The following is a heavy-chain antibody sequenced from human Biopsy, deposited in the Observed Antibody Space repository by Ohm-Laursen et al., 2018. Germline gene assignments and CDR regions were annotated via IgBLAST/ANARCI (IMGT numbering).Heavy chain of an antibody. D-gene: IGHD3-9*01. V-gene: IGHV3-43D*04. Sequence: KGLEWVSLISWDGTSTYYADSVKVRFTISRDNSKNSLYLQMNSLRVEDTALYYCARAFRGQYFYYYYGMVV. CDR2: ISWDGTST. J-gene: IGHJ6*01. CDR3: ARAFRGQYFYYYYGMVV.